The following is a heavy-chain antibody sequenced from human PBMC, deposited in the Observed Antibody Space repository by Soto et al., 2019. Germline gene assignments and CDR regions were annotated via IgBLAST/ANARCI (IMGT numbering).Heavy chain of an antibody. CDR3: AWASGSSYWFDP. D-gene: IGHD1-26*01. CDR2: ISAYNGNT. Sequence: ASVKVSCKASGYTFTSYGISWVRQAPGQGLEWMGWISAYNGNTNYAQRLQGRVTMTTDTSTSTAYMELRSLRSDGTAVYYCAWASGSSYWFDPWGQGTLVTVSS. CDR1: GYTFTSYG. V-gene: IGHV1-18*01. J-gene: IGHJ5*02.